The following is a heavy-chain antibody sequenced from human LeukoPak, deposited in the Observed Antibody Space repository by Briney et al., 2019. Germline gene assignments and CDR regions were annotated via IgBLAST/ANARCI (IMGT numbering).Heavy chain of an antibody. CDR2: IYTGGST. V-gene: IGHV3-66*01. CDR3: AKDGIYDEGFDS. CDR1: GFTVSSSY. Sequence: PGGSLRLSCAASGFTVSSSYMSWVRQAPGKGLEWVSIIYTGGSTYYADSVEGRFTISRDTSKNTLYLQMNSLRAEDTAMYYCAKDGIYDEGFDSWGQGTLVTVSS. J-gene: IGHJ4*02. D-gene: IGHD3-22*01.